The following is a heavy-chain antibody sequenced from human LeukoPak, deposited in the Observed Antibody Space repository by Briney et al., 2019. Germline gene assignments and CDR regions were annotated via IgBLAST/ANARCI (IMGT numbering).Heavy chain of an antibody. D-gene: IGHD1-26*01. Sequence: GGSLRLSCEASGFTLSSYAMSWVRQAPGKGLEWVSAISGRGGRTFYAGFGKGRFTISRDKSKNTLYLQMNSLRAEDTAVHYCAKQFRGELYFDYWGQGTLVTVSS. CDR2: ISGRGGRT. CDR3: AKQFRGELYFDY. V-gene: IGHV3-23*01. J-gene: IGHJ4*02. CDR1: GFTLSSYA.